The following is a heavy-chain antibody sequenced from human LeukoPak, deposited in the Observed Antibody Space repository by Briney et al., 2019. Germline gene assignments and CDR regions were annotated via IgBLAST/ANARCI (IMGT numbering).Heavy chain of an antibody. J-gene: IGHJ4*02. Sequence: SGTLSLTCTVSGVCISYYYWSWIRQPPGKGLEWIGYTYYSGSTNYNPSLKSRVTISVATSNNHSYLKLSSVNASFTAVYSCARVGTVDTAMVTPYYFDYWGQGTLVTVSS. D-gene: IGHD5-18*01. CDR2: TYYSGST. V-gene: IGHV4-59*01. CDR1: GVCISYYY. CDR3: ARVGTVDTAMVTPYYFDY.